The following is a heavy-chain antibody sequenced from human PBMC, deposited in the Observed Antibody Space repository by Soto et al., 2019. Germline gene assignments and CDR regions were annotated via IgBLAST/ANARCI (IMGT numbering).Heavy chain of an antibody. J-gene: IGHJ6*02. CDR3: ARDQELRFLEWFPTSYGMDV. CDR1: GGSISSGGYY. Sequence: SETLSLTCTVSGGSISSGGYYWSWIRQHPGKGLEWIGYIYYSGSTYYNPSLKSRVTISVDTSKNQSSLKLSSVTAAATAVYYCARDQELRFLEWFPTSYGMDVWGQGTTVTVSS. D-gene: IGHD3-3*01. CDR2: IYYSGST. V-gene: IGHV4-31*03.